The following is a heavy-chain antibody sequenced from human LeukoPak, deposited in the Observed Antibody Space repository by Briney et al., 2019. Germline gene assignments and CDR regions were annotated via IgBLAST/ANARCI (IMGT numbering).Heavy chain of an antibody. D-gene: IGHD6-19*01. J-gene: IGHJ4*02. Sequence: PGGSLRLSCAASGFTVSSKYMSWVRQAPGKGLEWVSVIYTGETTYYADSVKGRFTISRDNSKNTLYLQMDCLRVEDTAVYYCAKVGAVAAVENWGQGTLVTVSS. V-gene: IGHV3-66*01. CDR3: AKVGAVAAVEN. CDR2: IYTGETT. CDR1: GFTVSSKY.